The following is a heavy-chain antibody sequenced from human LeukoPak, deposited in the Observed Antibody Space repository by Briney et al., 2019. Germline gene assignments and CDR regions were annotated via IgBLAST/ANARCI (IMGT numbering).Heavy chain of an antibody. Sequence: SVKVSCKASGGSFNSYAITWVRQAPGQGLEWMGGIIPIFGTANYAQKFQGRVTITADESTSTAYVELSSLRSEDTAVYYCARGVENYGSGSSWYFDPWGQGTLVTVSS. V-gene: IGHV1-69*13. CDR1: GGSFNSYA. J-gene: IGHJ5*02. CDR3: ARGVENYGSGSSWYFDP. CDR2: IIPIFGTA. D-gene: IGHD3-10*01.